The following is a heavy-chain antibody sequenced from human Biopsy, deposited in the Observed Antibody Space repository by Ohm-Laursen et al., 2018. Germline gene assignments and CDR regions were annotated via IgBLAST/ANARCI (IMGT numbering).Heavy chain of an antibody. J-gene: IGHJ6*03. CDR3: ARDAYGDYDTYY. V-gene: IGHV4-4*07. D-gene: IGHD4-17*01. Sequence: SETLSLTCTVSGGSISDYFWSWIRQPAEKGLEYIGRIYSSGRTFYNPSLKSRVTMSVATSDNQFSLKLSSVTAADTAVYFCARDAYGDYDTYY. CDR1: GGSISDYF. CDR2: IYSSGRT.